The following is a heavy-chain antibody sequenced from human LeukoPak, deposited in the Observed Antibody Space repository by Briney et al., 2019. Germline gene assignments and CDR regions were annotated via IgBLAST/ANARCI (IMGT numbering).Heavy chain of an antibody. D-gene: IGHD3-10*01. Sequence: TGGSLRLSCAASGFTSSSYAMSWVRQAPGKGLEWVSAISGSGGSTYYADSVKGRFTISRDNSKNTLYLQMNSLRAEDTAVYYCAKTGGAMVRGVMGAAYFDYWGQGTLVTVSS. J-gene: IGHJ4*02. V-gene: IGHV3-23*01. CDR1: GFTSSSYA. CDR3: AKTGGAMVRGVMGAAYFDY. CDR2: ISGSGGST.